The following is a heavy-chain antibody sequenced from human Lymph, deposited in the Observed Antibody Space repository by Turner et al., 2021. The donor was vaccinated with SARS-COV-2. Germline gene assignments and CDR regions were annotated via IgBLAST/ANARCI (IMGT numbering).Heavy chain of an antibody. CDR2: INHSGST. CDR3: ARVWVRWWYFDL. Sequence: QVQLQQWGAVLLKPSETLSLTCAVYGGSFSGYYWSWIRQPPGKGLEWIGEINHSGSTNYNPSLKSRVTISVDTSKKQFSLKLSSVTAADTAVYYCARVWVRWWYFDLWGRGTLVTVSS. J-gene: IGHJ2*01. D-gene: IGHD7-27*01. CDR1: GGSFSGYY. V-gene: IGHV4-34*01.